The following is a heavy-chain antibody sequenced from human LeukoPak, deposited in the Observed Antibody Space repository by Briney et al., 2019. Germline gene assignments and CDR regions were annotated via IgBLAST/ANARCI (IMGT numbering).Heavy chain of an antibody. D-gene: IGHD5-24*01. Sequence: PGGSLRLSCAASGFTFSIYAMHWVRQAPGKGLEWVAVISYDGSNKYYADSVKGRFTISRDNSKNTLYLQMNSLRAEDTAVYYCARAGRDGYNLIDYWGQGTLVTVSS. CDR1: GFTFSIYA. V-gene: IGHV3-30-3*01. J-gene: IGHJ4*02. CDR2: ISYDGSNK. CDR3: ARAGRDGYNLIDY.